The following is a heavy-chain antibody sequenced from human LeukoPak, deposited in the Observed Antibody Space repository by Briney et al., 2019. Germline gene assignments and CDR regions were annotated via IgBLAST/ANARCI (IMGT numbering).Heavy chain of an antibody. CDR3: ARQQQFCSGGNCYSLNAFDL. V-gene: IGHV5-51*01. Sequence: GASLNFSRKGAGSNFITYWIGWVRPLPGKGLGWVGIIYPSDYDTRYSPSFQGQVTISADKSISTAYLQWSSLKASDTAMYYCARQQQFCSGGNCYSLNAFDLWGQGTVVTVSS. D-gene: IGHD2-15*01. CDR2: IYPSDYDT. J-gene: IGHJ3*01. CDR1: GSNFITYW.